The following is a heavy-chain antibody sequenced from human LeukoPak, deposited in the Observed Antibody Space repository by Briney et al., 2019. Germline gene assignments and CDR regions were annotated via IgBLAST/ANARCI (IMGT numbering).Heavy chain of an antibody. J-gene: IGHJ1*01. Sequence: PGGSLRLSCTASGFTFSSYSMNWVRQAPGKGLEWVSYISSSSTIYYADSVKGRFTISRDNAKNSLYLQMNSLRAEDTAVYYCAREWEAAAVKGYFQHWGQGTLVTVSS. D-gene: IGHD6-13*01. CDR2: ISSSSTI. CDR3: AREWEAAAVKGYFQH. V-gene: IGHV3-48*04. CDR1: GFTFSSYS.